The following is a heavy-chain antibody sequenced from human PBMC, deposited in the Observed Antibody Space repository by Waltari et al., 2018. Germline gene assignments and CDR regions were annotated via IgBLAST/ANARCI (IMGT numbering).Heavy chain of an antibody. D-gene: IGHD3-22*01. Sequence: EEQLVESGGGLAQPGESLRLSCAASGFTFSRYWMDWVGQDPGKGLVWVSRINSDGSSRTYADAVKGRFTISRDNAKNTLYVQMNRLRAEDTAVYYCARVATKTYSSPVPGRPYYYGMDVWGQGTTVTVSS. CDR1: GFTFSRYW. V-gene: IGHV3-74*01. J-gene: IGHJ6*02. CDR2: INSDGSSR. CDR3: ARVATKTYSSPVPGRPYYYGMDV.